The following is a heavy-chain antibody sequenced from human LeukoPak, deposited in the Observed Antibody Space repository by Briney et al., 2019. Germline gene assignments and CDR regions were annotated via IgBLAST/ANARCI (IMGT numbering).Heavy chain of an antibody. Sequence: GGSLRLSCVDSGVTFGTYWMTWVRQAPGKGLEWVADIKYDGSEKYYGDSVKGRFTVSRDNAKNSLYLQMNSLRAEDTAVYYCARGALAVAGSVIDFWGQGTLVTVSS. CDR1: GVTFGTYW. V-gene: IGHV3-7*01. CDR3: ARGALAVAGSVIDF. CDR2: IKYDGSEK. J-gene: IGHJ4*02. D-gene: IGHD6-19*01.